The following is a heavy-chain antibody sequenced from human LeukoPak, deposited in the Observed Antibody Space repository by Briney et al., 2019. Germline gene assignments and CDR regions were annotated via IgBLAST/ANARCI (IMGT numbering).Heavy chain of an antibody. CDR3: ARTSVAGPYYFDY. CDR2: IKQDGSEK. V-gene: IGHV3-7*01. J-gene: IGHJ4*02. Sequence: PGGSLRLSCAASGFTLSSYWMSWVRQAPGKGLEWVANIKQDGSEKYYVDSVKGRFTISRDNAKNSLYLQMNSLRAEDTAVYYCARTSVAGPYYFDYWGQGTLVTVSS. D-gene: IGHD6-19*01. CDR1: GFTLSSYW.